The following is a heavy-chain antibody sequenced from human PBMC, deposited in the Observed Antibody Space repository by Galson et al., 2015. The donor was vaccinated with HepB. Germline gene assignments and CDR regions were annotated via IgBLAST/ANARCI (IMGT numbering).Heavy chain of an antibody. J-gene: IGHJ6*02. Sequence: CAISADSVSSNSAVWNWIRQSPSRGFEWLGWTSYRSNWHKEYALFVKSRISINADVSKNQISLQLHPMTPEDTAIDYCAYGVDVWGQGTTVTVSS. CDR2: TSYRSNWHK. V-gene: IGHV6-1*01. CDR3: AYGVDV. CDR1: ADSVSSNSAV.